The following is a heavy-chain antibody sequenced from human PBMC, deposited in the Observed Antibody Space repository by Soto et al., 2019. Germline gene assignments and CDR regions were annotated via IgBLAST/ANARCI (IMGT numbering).Heavy chain of an antibody. D-gene: IGHD1-7*01. CDR1: GFTFSSYA. V-gene: IGHV3-23*01. CDR2: ISGSGGST. Sequence: GSLRLSCAASGFTFSSYAMSWVRQAPGKGLEWVSAISGSGGSTYYADSVKGRFTISRDNSKNTLYLQMSSLRAEDTAVYYCAKDMYNWNSYYFDYWGQGTLVTVSS. CDR3: AKDMYNWNSYYFDY. J-gene: IGHJ4*02.